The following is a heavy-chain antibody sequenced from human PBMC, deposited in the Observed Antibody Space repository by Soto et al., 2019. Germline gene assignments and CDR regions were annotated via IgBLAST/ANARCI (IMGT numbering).Heavy chain of an antibody. CDR2: ISSSSSTI. CDR3: AGHGGQWLNWFDP. J-gene: IGHJ5*02. V-gene: IGHV3-48*01. CDR1: GFTFSSYD. Sequence: EVQLVESGGGLVQPGGSLRLSCAASGFTFSSYDMNWVRQAPGKGLEWVSYISSSSSTIYYADSVKGRFTISRDNAKNSLYLQMNSLRAEDTAVYYCAGHGGQWLNWFDPWVQGILVSVSS. D-gene: IGHD6-19*01.